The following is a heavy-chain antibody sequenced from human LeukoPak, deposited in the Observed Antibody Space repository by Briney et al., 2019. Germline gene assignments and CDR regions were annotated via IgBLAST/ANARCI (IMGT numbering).Heavy chain of an antibody. CDR1: GFTFNSYG. V-gene: IGHV3-30*01. D-gene: IGHD6-13*01. CDR2: ISYDGSKK. J-gene: IGHJ4*02. Sequence: GRSLRLSCAVSGFTFNSYGMHWVRQAPGKGLEWVAVISYDGSKKYYADSVKGRFTISRDNSKNTLYLQMNSLRAEDRAAYYCARDASGDSWEPYYFDYWGQGTLVSVSS. CDR3: ARDASGDSWEPYYFDY.